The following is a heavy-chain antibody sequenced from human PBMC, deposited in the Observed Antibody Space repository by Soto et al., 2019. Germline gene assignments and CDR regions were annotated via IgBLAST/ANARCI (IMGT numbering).Heavy chain of an antibody. CDR1: GGSISSYY. CDR3: ARVGYTAMVPYYFDY. CDR2: IYYSGST. J-gene: IGHJ4*02. Sequence: ETLSLTCTVSGGSISSYYWSWIRQPPGKGLEWIGYIYYSGSTNYNPSLKSRVTISVDTSKNQFSLKLSSVTAADTAVYYCARVGYTAMVPYYFDYWGQGTLVTVSS. V-gene: IGHV4-59*01. D-gene: IGHD5-18*01.